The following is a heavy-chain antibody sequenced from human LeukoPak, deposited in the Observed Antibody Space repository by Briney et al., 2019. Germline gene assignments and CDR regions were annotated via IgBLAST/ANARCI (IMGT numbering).Heavy chain of an antibody. Sequence: GSLRLSCAASGFTFSSYWMHWVRQAPGKGLVWVSRINNDGSSTNYADSVKGRFTISRDNAKNTLYLQMNILRAEDTAVYYCARDGRGSHDYWGQGTLVTVS. CDR3: ARDGRGSHDY. J-gene: IGHJ4*02. CDR2: INNDGSST. V-gene: IGHV3-74*01. D-gene: IGHD3-10*01. CDR1: GFTFSSYW.